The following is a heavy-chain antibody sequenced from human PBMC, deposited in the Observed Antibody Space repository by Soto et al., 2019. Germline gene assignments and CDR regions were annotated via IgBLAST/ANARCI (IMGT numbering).Heavy chain of an antibody. D-gene: IGHD5-12*01. CDR3: VIGNSAYDWRFSSD. Sequence: EVQLVESGGGLVPPGGSLRLTCSVSGFTFSSYAMHCVRQAPGKGLEYISGISFDGGSTYYADSVKGRFTISRDNSRKMVSLQMSGLRPEDTAVRYCVIGNSAYDWRFSSDWGQGTLVTVPP. J-gene: IGHJ4*02. CDR2: ISFDGGST. CDR1: GFTFSSYA. V-gene: IGHV3-64D*06.